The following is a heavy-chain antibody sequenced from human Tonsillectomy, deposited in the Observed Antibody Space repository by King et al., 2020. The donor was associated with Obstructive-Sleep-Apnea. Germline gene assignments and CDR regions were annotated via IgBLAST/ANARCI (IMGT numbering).Heavy chain of an antibody. J-gene: IGHJ4*02. CDR1: GFTFSDYY. Sequence: VQLVESGGGLVKPGGSLRLSCAASGFTFSDYYMSWIRQAPGKGLEWVSYIISSSSYTNYADSVKGRFTISRDNAKNSLYLQMNSLRAEDTAVYYCARAGIDYGDYAMGYWGQGTLVTVSS. CDR2: IISSSSYT. CDR3: ARAGIDYGDYAMGY. V-gene: IGHV3-11*06. D-gene: IGHD4-17*01.